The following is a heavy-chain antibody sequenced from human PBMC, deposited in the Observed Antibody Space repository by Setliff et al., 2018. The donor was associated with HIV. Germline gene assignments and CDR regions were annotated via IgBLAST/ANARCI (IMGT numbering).Heavy chain of an antibody. CDR2: MNPNSGNT. D-gene: IGHD3-22*01. J-gene: IGHJ6*03. Sequence: ASLKVSCQASGSTFRSYDINWVRQATGQGREWMGWMNPNSGNTGYAQKFQGRVTMTRDTSISTAYMELNNLKFEDTAVYYCARARRDSYDRGRRNHYYIDVWGKGTTVTSP. CDR1: GSTFRSYD. V-gene: IGHV1-8*02. CDR3: ARARRDSYDRGRRNHYYIDV.